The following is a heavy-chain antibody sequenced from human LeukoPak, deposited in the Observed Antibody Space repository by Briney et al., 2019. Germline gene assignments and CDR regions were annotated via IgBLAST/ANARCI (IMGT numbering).Heavy chain of an antibody. CDR3: ARQRRYYDFWSGYFTDY. J-gene: IGHJ4*02. Sequence: SETLSLTCAVYGGSFSGYYWSWIRQPPGKGLEWIGSIYYSGSTYYNPSLKSRVTISVDTSKNQFSLKLSSVTAADTAVYYCARQRRYYDFWSGYFTDYWGQGTLVTVSS. V-gene: IGHV4-34*01. CDR1: GGSFSGYY. CDR2: IYYSGST. D-gene: IGHD3-3*01.